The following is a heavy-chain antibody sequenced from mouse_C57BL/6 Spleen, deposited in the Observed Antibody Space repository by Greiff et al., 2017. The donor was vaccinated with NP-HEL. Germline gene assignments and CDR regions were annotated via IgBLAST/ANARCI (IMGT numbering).Heavy chain of an antibody. CDR2: IYPGDGDT. D-gene: IGHD2-3*01. CDR1: GYAFSSYW. J-gene: IGHJ4*01. V-gene: IGHV1-80*01. CDR3: ARRGYSYYYAMDY. Sequence: VQLQESGAELVKPGASVKISCKASGYAFSSYWMNWVKQRPGKGLEWIGQIYPGDGDTNYNGKFKGKATLTADKSSSTAYMQLSSLTSEDSAVYFCARRGYSYYYAMDYWGQGTSVTVSS.